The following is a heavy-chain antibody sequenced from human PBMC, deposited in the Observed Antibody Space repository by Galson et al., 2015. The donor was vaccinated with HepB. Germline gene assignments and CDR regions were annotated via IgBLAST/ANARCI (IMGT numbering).Heavy chain of an antibody. CDR3: AKDSRSDWPKSASFWFDP. Sequence: SLRLSCAASGFTFSNYAMAWVRQPPGKGLEWVSTITASGGSTSYADSVKGRFTISRDKSKNTLYLQIDSLRADDTALYYCAKDSRSDWPKSASFWFDPWGQGTLVTVSS. J-gene: IGHJ5*02. CDR1: GFTFSNYA. V-gene: IGHV3-23*01. D-gene: IGHD6-19*01. CDR2: ITASGGST.